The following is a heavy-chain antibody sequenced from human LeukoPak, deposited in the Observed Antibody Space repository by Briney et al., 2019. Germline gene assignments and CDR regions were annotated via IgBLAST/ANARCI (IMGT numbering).Heavy chain of an antibody. CDR3: ARVLESYYDILTGYYSGSYYYYYYMDV. Sequence: GGSLRLSCAASGFTFGSYNINWVRQAPGKGLEWVSGINWNGGSTGYADSVKGRFTISRDNAKNSLYLQMNSLRAEDTALYYCARVLESYYDILTGYYSGSYYYYYYMDVWGKGTTVTVSS. V-gene: IGHV3-20*04. D-gene: IGHD3-9*01. CDR2: INWNGGST. J-gene: IGHJ6*03. CDR1: GFTFGSYN.